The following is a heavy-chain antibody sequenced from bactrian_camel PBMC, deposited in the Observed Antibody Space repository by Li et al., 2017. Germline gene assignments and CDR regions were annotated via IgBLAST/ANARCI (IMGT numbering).Heavy chain of an antibody. D-gene: IGHD2*01. CDR1: GFTFSTYY. J-gene: IGHJ4*01. CDR3: ISGEYCSGGYCLRI. CDR2: ISSDGSVT. V-gene: IGHV3S5*01. Sequence: HVQLVESGGGLVQPGGSLRLSCAASGFTFSTYYIGWVRQVPGKGLEWVSTISSDGSVTYYEDSVKGRITISRDNAKNTVYLQMNSLKPEDTAVYYSISGEYCSGGYCLRIWGQGTQVTVS.